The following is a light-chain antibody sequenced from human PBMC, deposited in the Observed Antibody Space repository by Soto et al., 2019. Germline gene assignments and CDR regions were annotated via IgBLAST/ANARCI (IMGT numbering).Light chain of an antibody. CDR3: QHYGTSMWT. J-gene: IGKJ1*01. V-gene: IGKV3-20*01. CDR1: QSVSSY. CDR2: DTS. Sequence: EIVLTQSPATLSLSPGERATLSCRASQSVSSYLAWYQQKPGQAPGLLIYDTSSRATDIPDRFSGSGSGTDFTLTISRLEPEDFTVYYCQHYGTSMWTFGQGTKVDIK.